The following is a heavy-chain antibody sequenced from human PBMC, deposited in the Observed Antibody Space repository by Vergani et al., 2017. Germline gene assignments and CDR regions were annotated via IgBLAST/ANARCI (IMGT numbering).Heavy chain of an antibody. Sequence: VQLVESAGGVVQPGGSLRLSCVASGFTFSSHAMSWVRQGHGQGLEWVSSNKNNGDSTHYADSVKGRFTISKDNSKNNLYLQMNSLRVEDTAVYYCGGGSDNYNWGQGTLVTVSS. CDR1: GFTFSSHA. D-gene: IGHD5-24*01. V-gene: IGHV3-23*04. J-gene: IGHJ4*02. CDR2: NKNNGDST. CDR3: GGGSDNYN.